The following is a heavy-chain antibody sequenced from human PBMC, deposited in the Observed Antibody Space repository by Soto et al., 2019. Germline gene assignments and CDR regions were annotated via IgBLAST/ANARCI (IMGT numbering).Heavy chain of an antibody. V-gene: IGHV1-69*13. Sequence: SVKVSCKASGGTFSSYAISWVRQAPGQGLEWMGGIIPIFGTANYAQKFQGRVTITADESTSTAYMELSSLRSEDTAVYYCARGLSVVATVGFDYWGQGTLVTVSS. CDR3: ARGLSVVATVGFDY. D-gene: IGHD5-12*01. J-gene: IGHJ4*02. CDR1: GGTFSSYA. CDR2: IIPIFGTA.